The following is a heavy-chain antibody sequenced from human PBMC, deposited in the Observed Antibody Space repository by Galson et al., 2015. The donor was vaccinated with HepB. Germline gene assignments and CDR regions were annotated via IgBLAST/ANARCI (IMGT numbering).Heavy chain of an antibody. J-gene: IGHJ2*01. Sequence: SLRLSCAASGFTFSNYAMTWVRQAPGKGLEWVSTISGSGESTYSADSVKGRFAISRDNSKNTLYLQMNSLRGEDTAVYYCAKVLSLEWLLSYWYFDVWGRGTLVTVSS. CDR3: AKVLSLEWLLSYWYFDV. CDR1: GFTFSNYA. CDR2: ISGSGEST. D-gene: IGHD3-3*01. V-gene: IGHV3-23*01.